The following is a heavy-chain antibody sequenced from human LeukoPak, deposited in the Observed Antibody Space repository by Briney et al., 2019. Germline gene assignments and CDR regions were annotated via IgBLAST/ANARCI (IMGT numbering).Heavy chain of an antibody. J-gene: IGHJ6*02. CDR2: ISYDGSNK. CDR1: GFTFSSYA. V-gene: IGHV3-30-3*01. Sequence: GRSLRLSCAASGFTFSSYAMHWVRQAPGKGLEWVAVISYDGSNKYYADSVEGRFTISRDNSKNTLYLQMNSLRAEDTAVYYCARCPYDFWSGPYGMDVWGQGTTVTVSS. D-gene: IGHD3-3*01. CDR3: ARCPYDFWSGPYGMDV.